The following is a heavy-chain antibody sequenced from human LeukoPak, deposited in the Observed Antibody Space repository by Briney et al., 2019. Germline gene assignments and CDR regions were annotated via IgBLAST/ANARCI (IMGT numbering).Heavy chain of an antibody. CDR3: AKAGSSSGYYSRFDY. CDR1: GFTFSSYW. Sequence: GGSLRLSCAASGFTFSSYWMHWVRQAPGKGLVWVSLINTDGSSTTYADSVKGRFTISRDNAKNTLYLQINSLRTEDTAVYYCAKAGSSSGYYSRFDYWGQGTLVTVSS. J-gene: IGHJ4*02. CDR2: INTDGSST. V-gene: IGHV3-74*01. D-gene: IGHD3-22*01.